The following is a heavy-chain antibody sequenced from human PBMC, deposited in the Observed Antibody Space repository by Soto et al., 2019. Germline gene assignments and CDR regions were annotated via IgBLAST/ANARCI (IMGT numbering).Heavy chain of an antibody. CDR2: INWNGGST. J-gene: IGHJ6*02. D-gene: IGHD3-10*01. Sequence: PGGSLRLSCAASGFTFDDYGMSWVRQAPGKGLEWVSGINWNGGSTAYADSVKGRFTISRDNAKNSLYLQMNSLRAEDTALYYCARDWGMVRGILIEATYGMDVWGQGTTVTASS. CDR3: ARDWGMVRGILIEATYGMDV. V-gene: IGHV3-20*04. CDR1: GFTFDDYG.